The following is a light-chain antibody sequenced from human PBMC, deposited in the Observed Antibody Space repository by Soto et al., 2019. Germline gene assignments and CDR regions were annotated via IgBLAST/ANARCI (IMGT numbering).Light chain of an antibody. CDR2: GAS. CDR1: QSVSSSY. Sequence: EIVLTQSPCTLSLSPGERATLSCRASQSVSSSYLAWYQQKPGQAPRLLIYGASSRATGIPDRFSGSGSGTDFTLTISRLEPEDFAVYYCQQYGRSLITFGQGTRLEN. CDR3: QQYGRSLIT. J-gene: IGKJ5*01. V-gene: IGKV3-20*01.